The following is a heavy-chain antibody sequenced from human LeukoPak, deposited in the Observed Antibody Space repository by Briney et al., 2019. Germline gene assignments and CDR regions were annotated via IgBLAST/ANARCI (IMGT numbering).Heavy chain of an antibody. CDR3: ASEVGIAVAA. CDR1: GFTFSTYA. V-gene: IGHV3-23*01. Sequence: GGSLRLSCAASGFTFSTYAMSWVRQAPGKGLEWVSGISGSGDNTNYADSVKGRFTISRDNAKNSLYLQMNSLRAEDTAVYYCASEVGIAVAAWGQGTLVTVSS. D-gene: IGHD6-19*01. CDR2: ISGSGDNT. J-gene: IGHJ5*02.